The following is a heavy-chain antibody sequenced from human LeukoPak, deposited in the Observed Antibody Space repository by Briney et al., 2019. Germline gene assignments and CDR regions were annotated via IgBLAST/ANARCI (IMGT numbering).Heavy chain of an antibody. J-gene: IGHJ3*02. Sequence: GGSLRLSCAASGFTFSSYGMHWVRQAPGKGLEWVAVIWYDGSNKYYADSVKGRFTISRDNSKNTLYLQMNSLRAEDTAVYYCASPLGYCSGGSCYSGGALDIWGQGTMVTVSS. CDR2: IWYDGSNK. D-gene: IGHD2-15*01. CDR1: GFTFSSYG. V-gene: IGHV3-33*01. CDR3: ASPLGYCSGGSCYSGGALDI.